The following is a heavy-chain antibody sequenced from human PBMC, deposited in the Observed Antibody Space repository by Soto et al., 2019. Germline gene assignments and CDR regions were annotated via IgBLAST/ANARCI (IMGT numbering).Heavy chain of an antibody. D-gene: IGHD2-2*01. CDR2: INTDGRST. CDR1: GFTLSSHW. Sequence: GGSLRLSCAASGFTLSSHWMHWVRLAPGKGLVWVSHINTDGRSTTYADSVEGRFTISRDNAKNTLYLQMNSLRVEDTAVYYCTRRGVPAATVYHMDVWGKRTTVAVSS. J-gene: IGHJ6*03. CDR3: TRRGVPAATVYHMDV. V-gene: IGHV3-74*01.